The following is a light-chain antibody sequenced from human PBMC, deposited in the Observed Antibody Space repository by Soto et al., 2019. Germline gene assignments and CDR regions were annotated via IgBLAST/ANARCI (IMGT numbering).Light chain of an antibody. V-gene: IGKV3-15*01. CDR2: DTS. J-gene: IGKJ1*01. CDR3: QEYLQWPPGM. CDR1: XXVSSR. Sequence: QSPATLSGSPXXRVTLSXXXXXXVSSRLAWYQQRPGQVPRLLIYDTSTRAPGISARFSGSGSGTEFTLTISTLQSEDFAVYYCQEYLQWPPGMFGQGTTVDMK.